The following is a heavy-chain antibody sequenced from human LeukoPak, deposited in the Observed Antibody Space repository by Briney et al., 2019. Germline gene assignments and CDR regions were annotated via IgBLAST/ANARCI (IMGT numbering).Heavy chain of an antibody. CDR2: ISSSSNYL. CDR3: ATARGVFDI. Sequence: GGSLRLSCAASGFTFSSYTMNWVRQAPGKGLEWVSSISSSSNYLYYADSVKGRFTISRDNSKNTLYLQMNNLRAEDTAVYYCATARGVFDIWGQGTIVTVSS. V-gene: IGHV3-21*01. CDR1: GFTFSSYT. D-gene: IGHD2-15*01. J-gene: IGHJ3*02.